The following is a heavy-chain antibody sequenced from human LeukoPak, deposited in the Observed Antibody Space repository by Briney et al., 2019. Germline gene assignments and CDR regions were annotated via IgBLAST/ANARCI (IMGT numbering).Heavy chain of an antibody. D-gene: IGHD6-19*01. Sequence: SETLSLTCTVSGGSSSSYYWSWIRQPPGKGLEWIGNIYNSGSTNYNLSLKSRVTISVDTSKNQFSLKLSSVTAADTAVYYCARGAVLNWFDHWGQGTLVTVSS. V-gene: IGHV4-59*08. CDR3: ARGAVLNWFDH. J-gene: IGHJ5*02. CDR1: GGSSSSYY. CDR2: IYNSGST.